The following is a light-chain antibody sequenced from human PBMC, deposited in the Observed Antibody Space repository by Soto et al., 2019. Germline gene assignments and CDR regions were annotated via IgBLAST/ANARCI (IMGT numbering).Light chain of an antibody. CDR1: HSVSSN. V-gene: IGKV3-15*01. J-gene: IGKJ4*01. CDR3: QQYSNWPLT. CDR2: GAS. Sequence: EIVLTQSPGTLSLSPGERATLSCRASHSVSSNYLAWYQQKPGQAPRLLIYGASTRATGIPARFSGSGSGTEFTLTINSLQSEDFAVYYCQQYSNWPLTFGGGTKVDNK.